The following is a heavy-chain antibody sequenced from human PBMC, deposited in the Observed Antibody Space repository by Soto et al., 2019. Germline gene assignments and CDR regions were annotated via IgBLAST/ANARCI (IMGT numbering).Heavy chain of an antibody. CDR1: GFTFDDYA. J-gene: IGHJ6*02. Sequence: GGSLRLSCAASGFTFDDYAMHWVRQAPGKGLEWVSGISWNSGSIGYADSVKGRFTISRDNAKNSLYLQMNSLRAEDTALYYCAKDLGYCSGGSCPPGTRGMDVWGQGTTVTV. V-gene: IGHV3-9*01. CDR2: ISWNSGSI. D-gene: IGHD2-15*01. CDR3: AKDLGYCSGGSCPPGTRGMDV.